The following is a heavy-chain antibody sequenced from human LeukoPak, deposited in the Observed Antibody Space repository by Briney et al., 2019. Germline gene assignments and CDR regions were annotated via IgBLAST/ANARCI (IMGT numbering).Heavy chain of an antibody. V-gene: IGHV4-4*07. CDR1: GGSIGNHH. D-gene: IGHD6-19*01. CDR2: IHTSEGT. J-gene: IGHJ4*02. Sequence: SETLSLTCTVSGGSIGNHHWSWIRQPAGKGLEWIGQIHTSEGTNYNPSLKSRVTMSVDTTEDQVSLTIRSVTAADTAFYYCARRDTTSGWSFDCWGQGTLVTVSS. CDR3: ARRDTTSGWSFDC.